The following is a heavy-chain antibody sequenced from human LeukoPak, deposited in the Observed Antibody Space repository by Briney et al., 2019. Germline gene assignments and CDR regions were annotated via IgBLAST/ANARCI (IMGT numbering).Heavy chain of an antibody. CDR1: GGSFSGYY. CDR2: INHSGST. D-gene: IGHD5-18*01. J-gene: IGHJ4*02. CDR3: ARVIRGYYYGPFDY. Sequence: SETLSLTCAVYGGSFSGYYWSWIRQPPGKGLEWIGEINHSGSTNYNPSLKSRVTISVDTSKNQFSLKLSSVTAADTAVYYCARVIRGYYYGPFDYWGQGTLVTVSS. V-gene: IGHV4-34*01.